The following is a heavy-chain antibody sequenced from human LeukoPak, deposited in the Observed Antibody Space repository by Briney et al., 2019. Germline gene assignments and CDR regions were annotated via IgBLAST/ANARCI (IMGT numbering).Heavy chain of an antibody. CDR2: IYTGGLT. V-gene: IGHV3-53*01. Sequence: GGSLRLSCAASGFTVSSNHLTWVRQAPGKGLEWVSEIYTGGLTFYADSVTGRFTISRDNSKNTVYLQMNSLGVEDTARYYCARDNAPAGGGLDYWGQGTLVTVSS. D-gene: IGHD2-2*01. CDR3: ARDNAPAGGGLDY. CDR1: GFTVSSNH. J-gene: IGHJ4*02.